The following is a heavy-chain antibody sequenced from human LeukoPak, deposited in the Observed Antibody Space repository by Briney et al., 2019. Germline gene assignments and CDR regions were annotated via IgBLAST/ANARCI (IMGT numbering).Heavy chain of an antibody. V-gene: IGHV5-51*01. CDR2: IYPGDSDT. Sequence: GESLKISFQASGYSFTSYWIGWVRQMPGKGLEWMGIIYPGDSDTRYSPSFQGQVTISADKSISTAYLQWSSLKASDSAMYYCARHSLHNWFDPWGQGTLVTVSS. J-gene: IGHJ5*02. CDR1: GYSFTSYW. CDR3: ARHSLHNWFDP. D-gene: IGHD2-21*01.